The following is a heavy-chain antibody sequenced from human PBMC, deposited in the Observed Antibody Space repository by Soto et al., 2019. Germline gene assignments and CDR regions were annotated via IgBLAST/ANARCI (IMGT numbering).Heavy chain of an antibody. CDR1: GFPFVKHA. Sequence: EVQLLESGGGLAQPGGSLRLSCAASGFPFVKHAMTWVRQAPGKGLEWVSTINGGNGGTYYADAVKRRFTISRDNSHNTRYLHMGSLRSEDTAIYYCVRADVMLVAIITTLMENWVQGTLVTVSS. J-gene: IGHJ4*02. CDR2: INGGNGGT. CDR3: VRADVMLVAIITTLMEN. V-gene: IGHV3-23*01. D-gene: IGHD3-22*01.